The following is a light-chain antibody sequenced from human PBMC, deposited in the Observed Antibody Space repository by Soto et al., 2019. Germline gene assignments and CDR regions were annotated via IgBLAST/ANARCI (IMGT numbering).Light chain of an antibody. Sequence: QSALTQPASVSGSPGQSITISCTGTSGDVGSYNLVSWYQQHPGKGPKLMIYEVSKRPSGVSNRFSGSKSGNTASLTISGLQAEDEADYYCCSYAGTSTLNWVFGGGTKLTVL. J-gene: IGLJ3*02. CDR1: SGDVGSYNL. CDR2: EVS. V-gene: IGLV2-23*02. CDR3: CSYAGTSTLNWV.